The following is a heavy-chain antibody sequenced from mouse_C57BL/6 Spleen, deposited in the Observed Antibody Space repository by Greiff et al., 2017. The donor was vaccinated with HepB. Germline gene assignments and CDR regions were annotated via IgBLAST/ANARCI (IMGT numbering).Heavy chain of an antibody. J-gene: IGHJ2*01. CDR2: IYPGSGNT. CDR1: GYTFTDYY. Sequence: VQLQQSGAELVRPGASVKLSCKASGYTFTDYYINWVKQRPGQGLEWIARIYPGSGNTYYNEKFKGKATLTAEKSSSTAYMQLSSLTSEDSAVYFCARGAYYSTYYFDYWGQGTTLTVSS. V-gene: IGHV1-76*01. D-gene: IGHD2-5*01. CDR3: ARGAYYSTYYFDY.